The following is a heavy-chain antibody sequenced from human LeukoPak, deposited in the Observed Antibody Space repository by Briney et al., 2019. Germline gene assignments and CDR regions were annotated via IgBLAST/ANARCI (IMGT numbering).Heavy chain of an antibody. V-gene: IGHV1-18*01. D-gene: IGHD3-9*01. CDR1: GYTFTSYG. CDR2: ISAYNGNT. J-gene: IGHJ5*02. Sequence: VASVKVSCKASGYTFTSYGISWVRQAPGQGLEWMGWISAYNGNTNYAQKLQGRVTMTTDTSTSTAYMELRSLRSDDTAVYYCAREDYDILTGYWYNWFDPWGQGTLVTVSS. CDR3: AREDYDILTGYWYNWFDP.